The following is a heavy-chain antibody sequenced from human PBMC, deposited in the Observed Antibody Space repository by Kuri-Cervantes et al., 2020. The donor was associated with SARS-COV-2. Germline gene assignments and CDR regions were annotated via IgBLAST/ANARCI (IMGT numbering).Heavy chain of an antibody. Sequence: GESLKIXXAAXXFTFSSYAMRWVRQPPGKGXEWVXXISGGGGSKYYADSMKGRITISRDNSKXXLYLHMISLSAEDTAXYYCXXRNSXSWTGXSPFDYWGQGTLVTVSS. CDR3: XXRNSXSWTGXSPFDY. CDR1: XFTFSSYA. CDR2: ISGGGGSK. J-gene: IGHJ4*02. D-gene: IGHD6-13*01. V-gene: IGHV3-23*01.